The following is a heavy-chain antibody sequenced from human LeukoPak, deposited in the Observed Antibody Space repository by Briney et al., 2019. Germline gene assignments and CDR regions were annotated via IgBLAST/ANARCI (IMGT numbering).Heavy chain of an antibody. J-gene: IGHJ5*02. V-gene: IGHV3-74*01. Sequence: GGSLRLSCAASGFTFSSYCMHWVRQAPGKGLVWVSRINSDGSGTSYADSVKGRFTISRDNAKNTLYLQMNSMRAEDTAVYYCARDRRRTTVVTEFDPWGQGTLVTVSS. D-gene: IGHD4-23*01. CDR2: INSDGSGT. CDR1: GFTFSSYC. CDR3: ARDRRRTTVVTEFDP.